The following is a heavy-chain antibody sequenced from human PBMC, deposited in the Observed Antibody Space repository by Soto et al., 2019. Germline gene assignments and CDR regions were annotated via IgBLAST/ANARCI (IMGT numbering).Heavy chain of an antibody. CDR2: ISSSSSTI. J-gene: IGHJ6*03. CDR3: ASWSQALSAYYYYYMDV. V-gene: IGHV3-48*01. Sequence: AGGSLRLSCAASGFTFSSYSMNWVRQAPGKGLEWVSYISSSSSTIYYADSVKGRFTISRDNAKNSLYLQMNSLRAEDTAVYYCASWSQALSAYYYYYMDVWGKGTTVTVSS. CDR1: GFTFSSYS.